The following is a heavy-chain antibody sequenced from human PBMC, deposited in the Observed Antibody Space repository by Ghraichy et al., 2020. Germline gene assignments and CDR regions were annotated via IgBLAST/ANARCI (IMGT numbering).Heavy chain of an antibody. D-gene: IGHD2-15*01. CDR2: ICYSGST. V-gene: IGHV4-39*01. CDR1: GVSISSSSYC. Sequence: SETLSLTCTVSGVSISSSSYCWGWIRQPPGKGLEWIGSICYSGSTHYNPSLKSRVTISVDTSKNQFSLKLSSVTAADTAVFYCARCPFTIVETWFDPWGQGTLVTVSS. J-gene: IGHJ5*02. CDR3: ARCPFTIVETWFDP.